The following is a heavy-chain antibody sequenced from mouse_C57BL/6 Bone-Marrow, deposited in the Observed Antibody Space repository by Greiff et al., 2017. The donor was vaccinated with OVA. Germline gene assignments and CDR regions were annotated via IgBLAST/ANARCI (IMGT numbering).Heavy chain of an antibody. V-gene: IGHV1-64*01. J-gene: IGHJ1*03. Sequence: QVQLQQPGAELVKPGASVKLSCKASGYTFTSYWMHWVKQRPGQGLEWIGMIHPNSGSTNYNEKFKSKATLTVDKSSSTAFMQLSSLTSEDSAGYYCARCYYCGRRGYFDVWGTGTTVTVSS. D-gene: IGHD1-1*01. CDR1: GYTFTSYW. CDR3: ARCYYCGRRGYFDV. CDR2: IHPNSGST.